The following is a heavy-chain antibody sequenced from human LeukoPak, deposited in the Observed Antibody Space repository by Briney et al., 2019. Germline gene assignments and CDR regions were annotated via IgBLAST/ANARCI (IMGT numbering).Heavy chain of an antibody. CDR2: ISSSSSTI. D-gene: IGHD3-22*01. J-gene: IGHJ4*02. Sequence: GGSLRLSCAASGFTFSSYSMNWVRQAPGKGLEWVSYISSSSSTIYYADSVKGRFTISRDNAKNSLYLQMNSLRAEDTAVYYCARDVWWLLLGGPFDYWGQGTLVTVSS. CDR3: ARDVWWLLLGGPFDY. V-gene: IGHV3-48*04. CDR1: GFTFSSYS.